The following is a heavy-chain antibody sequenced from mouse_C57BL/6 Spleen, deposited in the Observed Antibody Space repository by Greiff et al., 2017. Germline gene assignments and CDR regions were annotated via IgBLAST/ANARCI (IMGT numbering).Heavy chain of an antibody. D-gene: IGHD1-1*01. Sequence: VQLQQPGAELVKPGASVKLSCKASGYTFTSYWMQWVKQRPGQGLEWIGEIDPSDSYTNYNQKFKGKATLTVDTSSSTAYMQLSSLTSEDSAVYYCARGGTTVVVDYWGKGTTLTVSS. CDR1: GYTFTSYW. V-gene: IGHV1-50*01. CDR2: IDPSDSYT. CDR3: ARGGTTVVVDY. J-gene: IGHJ2*01.